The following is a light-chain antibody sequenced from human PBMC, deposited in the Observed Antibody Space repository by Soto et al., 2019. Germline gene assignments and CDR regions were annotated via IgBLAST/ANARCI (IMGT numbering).Light chain of an antibody. V-gene: IGKV1-5*03. CDR1: DNIGPW. J-gene: IGKJ1*01. Sequence: DIQMTQSPSTLSASIGDRVAITCRASDNIGPWVAWYQQKPGKAPKLLIYKASTLETGAPSRFAGSGFGTGFTLTISRLQPDDFATYYCQHYNSYSRTFGQGTKVEV. CDR2: KAS. CDR3: QHYNSYSRT.